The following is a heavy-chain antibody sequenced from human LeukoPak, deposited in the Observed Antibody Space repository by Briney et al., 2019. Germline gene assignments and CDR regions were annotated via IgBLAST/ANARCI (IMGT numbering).Heavy chain of an antibody. D-gene: IGHD4-17*01. CDR1: GFTFSSYA. Sequence: PGGSLRLSCAASGFTFSSYAMPWVRQAPGKGLGWVAVISYDGSNKYYADSVKGRFTISRDNSKNTLYLQMNSLRAEDTAVYYCARDAQYLIYGDYGDYWGQGTLVTVSS. V-gene: IGHV3-30-3*01. CDR3: ARDAQYLIYGDYGDY. J-gene: IGHJ4*02. CDR2: ISYDGSNK.